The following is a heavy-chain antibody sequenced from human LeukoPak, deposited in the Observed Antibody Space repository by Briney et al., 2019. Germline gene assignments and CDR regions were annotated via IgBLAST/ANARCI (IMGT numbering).Heavy chain of an antibody. V-gene: IGHV4-61*02. CDR2: IYTSGST. CDR3: ARRCSSSWYIDFDY. J-gene: IGHJ4*02. D-gene: IGHD6-13*01. CDR1: GVSISSGSYY. Sequence: PSETLSLTCTVSGVSISSGSYYWSWIRQPAGKGLEWIGRIYTSGSTNYNPSLKSRVTISVDTSKNQFSLKLNSVTAADTAVYFCARRCSSSWYIDFDYWGQGTLVTVSS.